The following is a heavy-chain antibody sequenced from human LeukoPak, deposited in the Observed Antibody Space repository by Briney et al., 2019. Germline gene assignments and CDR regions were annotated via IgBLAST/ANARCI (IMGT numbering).Heavy chain of an antibody. V-gene: IGHV5-51*01. J-gene: IGHJ4*02. CDR1: GYSFTSHW. CDR2: IFPGDSDT. CDR3: ARKEQQRASAFDY. Sequence: GESLKISCKGSGYSFTSHWIGWVRQMPGKDLEWMGIIFPGDSDTKYSPPFQGQVTISVDKSISTAYLQWSSLKASDTAMYYCARKEQQRASAFDYWGQGTLVTVSS. D-gene: IGHD6-25*01.